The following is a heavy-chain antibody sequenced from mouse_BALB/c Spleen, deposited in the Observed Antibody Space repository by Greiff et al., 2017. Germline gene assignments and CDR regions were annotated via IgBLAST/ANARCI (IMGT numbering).Heavy chain of an antibody. V-gene: IGHV7-3*02. CDR2: IRNKANGYTT. CDR1: GFTFTDYY. D-gene: IGHD2-1*01. CDR3: AREVFYGNSWFAY. J-gene: IGHJ3*01. Sequence: EVKLMESGGGLVQPGGSLRLSCATSGFTFTDYYMSWVRQPPGKALEWLGLIRNKANGYTTEYSASVKGRFTISRDNSQSILYLQMNTLRAEDSATYYCAREVFYGNSWFAYWGQGTLVTVSA.